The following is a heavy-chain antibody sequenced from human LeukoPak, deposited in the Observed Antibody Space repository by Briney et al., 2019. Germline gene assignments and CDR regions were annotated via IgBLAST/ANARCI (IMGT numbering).Heavy chain of an antibody. Sequence: GGSLRLSCAASGFTFSRFWMNWVRQALGKGLEWVANIKQDGSEKYYVDSVKGRFTISRDNAKSSVSLQMNSLRAEDTAVYYCAREMSGSNDALDIWGQGTMVTVSS. CDR1: GFTFSRFW. V-gene: IGHV3-7*01. J-gene: IGHJ3*02. D-gene: IGHD3-10*01. CDR3: AREMSGSNDALDI. CDR2: IKQDGSEK.